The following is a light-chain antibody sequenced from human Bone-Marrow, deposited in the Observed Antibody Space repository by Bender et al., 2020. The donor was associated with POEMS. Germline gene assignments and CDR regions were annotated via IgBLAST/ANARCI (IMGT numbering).Light chain of an antibody. CDR1: ANDIGAYYL. CDR3: SSYSGSNDFLV. V-gene: IGLV2-8*01. Sequence: QSALTQPPSASGSPGQSVTISCTGTANDIGAYYLVSWYQQHPGKAPKLLTYDVNNRPSGVPARFSGSKSGYTASLTVSGLQAEDEADYYCSSYSGSNDFLVFGGGTRLTVL. J-gene: IGLJ2*01. CDR2: DVN.